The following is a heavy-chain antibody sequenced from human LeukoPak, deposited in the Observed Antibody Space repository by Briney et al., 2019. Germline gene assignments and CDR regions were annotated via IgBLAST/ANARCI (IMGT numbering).Heavy chain of an antibody. V-gene: IGHV1-69*06. CDR2: IIPIFGTA. J-gene: IGHJ3*02. D-gene: IGHD5-18*01. Sequence: GASVKVSCKASGGTFSSYAISWVRQAPGQGLEWMGGIIPIFGTANYAQKFQGRVTITADKSTSTAYMELSSLRSEDTAVYYCARERGETAMVTGQAFDIWGQGTMVTVSS. CDR1: GGTFSSYA. CDR3: ARERGETAMVTGQAFDI.